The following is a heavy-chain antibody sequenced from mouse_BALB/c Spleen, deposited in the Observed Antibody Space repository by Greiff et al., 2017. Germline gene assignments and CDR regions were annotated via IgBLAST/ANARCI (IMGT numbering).Heavy chain of an antibody. V-gene: IGHV1-5*01. J-gene: IGHJ4*01. CDR1: GYTFTSYW. D-gene: IGHD1-1*01. CDR2: IYPGNSDT. CDR3: TRGLTTVVGAMDY. Sequence: EVQLQQSGTVLARPGASVKMSCKASGYTFTSYWMHWVKQRPGQGLEWIGAIYPGNSDTSYNQKFKGKAKLTAVTSTSTAYMELSSLTNEDSAVYYCTRGLTTVVGAMDYWGQGTSVTVSS.